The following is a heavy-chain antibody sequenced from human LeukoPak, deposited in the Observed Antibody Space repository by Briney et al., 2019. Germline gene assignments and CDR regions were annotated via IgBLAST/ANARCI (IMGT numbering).Heavy chain of an antibody. CDR1: GFTFSSYW. CDR3: ARAGRYCSGGSCYRGDAFDI. D-gene: IGHD2-15*01. CDR2: IKQDGSEK. Sequence: PGGSLRLSCVASGFTFSSYWMSWVRQAPGKGLEWVANIKQDGSEKYYVDSVKGRFTISRDNAKNSLYLQMNSLRAEDTAVYYCARAGRYCSGGSCYRGDAFDIWGQGTMVTVSS. J-gene: IGHJ3*02. V-gene: IGHV3-7*01.